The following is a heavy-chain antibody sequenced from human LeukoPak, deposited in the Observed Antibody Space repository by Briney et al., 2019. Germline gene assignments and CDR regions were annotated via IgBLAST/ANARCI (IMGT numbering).Heavy chain of an antibody. V-gene: IGHV3-21*01. CDR3: ASENIVDTSGALFDC. CDR2: ITSSGSYR. CDR1: GFTFSRHA. Sequence: GGSLRLSCAASGFTFSRHAMNWVRQAPGKGLEWVSSITSSGSYRYHSDSVKGRFTISRDNAKNSLYLQMNSLRVEDTAVYYCASENIVDTSGALFDCWGQGTLVTVSS. J-gene: IGHJ4*02. D-gene: IGHD5-12*01.